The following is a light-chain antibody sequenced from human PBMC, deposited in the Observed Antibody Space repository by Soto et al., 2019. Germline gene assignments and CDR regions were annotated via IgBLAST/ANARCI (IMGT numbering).Light chain of an antibody. Sequence: DIQITQSPSTLSATVGDKDTNTCRASQSISSWLAWYQQKPGKAPKLLIYDASSLESGVPSRFSGSGSGTEFTLTISSLQPDDFATYYCQQYNSLWTFGQGTKVDIK. J-gene: IGKJ1*01. CDR2: DAS. V-gene: IGKV1-5*01. CDR3: QQYNSLWT. CDR1: QSISSW.